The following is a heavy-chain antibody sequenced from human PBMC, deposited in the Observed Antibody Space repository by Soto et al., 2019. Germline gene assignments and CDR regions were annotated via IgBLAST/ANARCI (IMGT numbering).Heavy chain of an antibody. J-gene: IGHJ6*02. D-gene: IGHD3-3*01. Sequence: PGGALRVSCAASGFTFSIYAMHWVRQAPGKGLEWVAVISYDGSNKYYADSVKGRFTISRDNSKNTLYLQMNSLRAEDTAVYYCARDRDFWSGYYFYYYGMDVWGQGTTVTVSS. CDR3: ARDRDFWSGYYFYYYGMDV. CDR1: GFTFSIYA. V-gene: IGHV3-30-3*01. CDR2: ISYDGSNK.